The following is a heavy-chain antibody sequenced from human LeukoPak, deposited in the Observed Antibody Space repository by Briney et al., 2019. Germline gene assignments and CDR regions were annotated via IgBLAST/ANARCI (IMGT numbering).Heavy chain of an antibody. J-gene: IGHJ4*02. D-gene: IGHD1-26*01. Sequence: TGGSLRLSCAASGFTFSSYGMHWVRQAPGKGLEWVAVISYDGSNKYYADSVKGRFTISRDNSKNTLYLQMNSLRAEDTAVYYCAKMEYGGSSDPGFIAVDYWGQGTLVTVSS. CDR2: ISYDGSNK. CDR3: AKMEYGGSSDPGFIAVDY. V-gene: IGHV3-30*18. CDR1: GFTFSSYG.